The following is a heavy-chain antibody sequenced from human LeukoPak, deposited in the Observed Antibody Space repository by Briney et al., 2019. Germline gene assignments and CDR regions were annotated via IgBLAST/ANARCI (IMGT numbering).Heavy chain of an antibody. J-gene: IGHJ4*02. Sequence: GGSLRLSCAASGFTFSSYAMSWVRQAPGKGLEWVSAISGSGGSTYYADSVKGRFTISRDNSKNTLYLQVNSLRAEDTAVYYCPKDSPYYYDSSGYSDYWGQGTLVTVSS. D-gene: IGHD3-22*01. CDR2: ISGSGGST. CDR3: PKDSPYYYDSSGYSDY. V-gene: IGHV3-23*01. CDR1: GFTFSSYA.